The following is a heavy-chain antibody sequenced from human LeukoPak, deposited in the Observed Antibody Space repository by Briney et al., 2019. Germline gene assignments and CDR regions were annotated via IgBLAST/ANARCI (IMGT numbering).Heavy chain of an antibody. V-gene: IGHV4-59*01. Sequence: SETLSLTCTVSGGSISSYYWSWIRQPPGKGLEWIGYIYYSGSTNYNPSLKSRVTISVDTSKNQFSLKLSSVTAADTAVYYCARSGRGGYYYMDVWGKGTTVTVSS. J-gene: IGHJ6*03. D-gene: IGHD3-16*01. CDR1: GGSISSYY. CDR3: ARSGRGGYYYMDV. CDR2: IYYSGST.